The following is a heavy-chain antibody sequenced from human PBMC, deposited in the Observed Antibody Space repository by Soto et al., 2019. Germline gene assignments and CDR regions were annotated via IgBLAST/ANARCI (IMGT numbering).Heavy chain of an antibody. CDR3: ARDEGIRGYDS. CDR1: GYTFSNYG. J-gene: IGHJ4*02. CDR2: ISGYNGLT. V-gene: IGHV1-18*04. D-gene: IGHD3-10*01. Sequence: QVQLVQSGDEVKKSGASVKVSCKASGYTFSNYGISWVRQAPGQGLEWMGWISGYNGLTAYAQNVQGRVTMTIDTPTRTAFMELTSLRSNDTAVYYCARDEGIRGYDSWGQGTLVTVSS.